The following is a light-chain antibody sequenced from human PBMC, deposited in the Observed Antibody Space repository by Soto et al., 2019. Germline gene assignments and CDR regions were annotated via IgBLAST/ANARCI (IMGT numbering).Light chain of an antibody. CDR1: QSVLYSSNNKNY. CDR3: QQYFSSTQT. J-gene: IGKJ1*01. Sequence: DIVMTQSPDSLAVSLGERATINCKSSQSVLYSSNNKNYLAWYQQKPGQHPKLLIYWASTRESGVPDRFSGSGSGTDFTLSISTLQAEDVAVYHCQQYFSSTQTFGQGTKVEIK. CDR2: WAS. V-gene: IGKV4-1*01.